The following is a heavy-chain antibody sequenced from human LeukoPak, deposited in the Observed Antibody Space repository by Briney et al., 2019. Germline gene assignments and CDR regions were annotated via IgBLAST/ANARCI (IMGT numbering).Heavy chain of an antibody. CDR3: AKESVAGDAFDI. Sequence: GGSLRLSCAASGFTFSYYAMSWVRQDPGKGLEWVSAIIGSGGSTYYADSVKGRFTISRDNSKNTLSLQMNSLRAEDTAVYYCAKESVAGDAFDIWGQGTMVTVSS. CDR2: IIGSGGST. CDR1: GFTFSYYA. J-gene: IGHJ3*02. D-gene: IGHD6-19*01. V-gene: IGHV3-23*01.